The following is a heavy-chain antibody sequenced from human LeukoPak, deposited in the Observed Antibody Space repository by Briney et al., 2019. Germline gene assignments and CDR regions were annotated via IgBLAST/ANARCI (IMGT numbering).Heavy chain of an antibody. CDR3: ARYTPEGTGTFWNYYYGMDV. J-gene: IGHJ6*02. CDR2: ISSRSSIK. Sequence: GGSLRLSCAASGFTFSSYSMNWVRQAPGKGLEWVSYISSRSSIKYNADSVKGRFTISRDNAKNSLYLQMNSLRAEDTAVYYCARYTPEGTGTFWNYYYGMDVWGQGTTVTVSS. D-gene: IGHD1-1*01. V-gene: IGHV3-48*01. CDR1: GFTFSSYS.